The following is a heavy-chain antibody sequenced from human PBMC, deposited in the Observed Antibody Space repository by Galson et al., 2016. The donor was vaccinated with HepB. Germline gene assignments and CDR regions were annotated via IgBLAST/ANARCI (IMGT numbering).Heavy chain of an antibody. Sequence: SLRLSCAASGFTFTTYAMNWVRQTPGKGLEWVSGFTGSGDVRYYAVSVKGRFTISRDISKNTLYLQMSRLRAEDTAVYYCAKDRYCRTTSCYPEYFQHWGQGTLVIVSS. D-gene: IGHD2-2*01. V-gene: IGHV3-23*01. CDR3: AKDRYCRTTSCYPEYFQH. CDR2: FTGSGDVR. J-gene: IGHJ1*01. CDR1: GFTFTTYA.